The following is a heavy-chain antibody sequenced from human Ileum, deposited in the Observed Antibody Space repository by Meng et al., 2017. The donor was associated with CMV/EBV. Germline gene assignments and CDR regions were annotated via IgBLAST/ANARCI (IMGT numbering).Heavy chain of an antibody. D-gene: IGHD4-23*01. CDR3: ARANGGNPWDY. J-gene: IGHJ4*02. CDR2: ISAYNGNT. V-gene: IGHV1-18*01. Sequence: GESLKISCKASGYAFTSYGISWARQAPGQGLEWMGWISAYNGNTNYAQKLQGRVTMTTDTSTSTAYMELRSLRSDDTAVYYCARANGGNPWDYWGQGTLVTVSS. CDR1: GYAFTSYG.